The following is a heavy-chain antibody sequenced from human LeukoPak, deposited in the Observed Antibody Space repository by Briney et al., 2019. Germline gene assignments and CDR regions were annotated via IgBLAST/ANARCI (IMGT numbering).Heavy chain of an antibody. CDR3: ARDSAVYAILFPWFDP. Sequence: GGSLRLSCAASGFTFSSYGMHWVRQAPGKGLEWVAVISYDGSNKYYADSVKGRFTISRDNSKNTLYLQMNSLRAEDTAVYYCARDSAVYAILFPWFDPWGQGTLVTVSS. V-gene: IGHV3-30*03. CDR2: ISYDGSNK. J-gene: IGHJ5*02. CDR1: GFTFSSYG. D-gene: IGHD2-8*01.